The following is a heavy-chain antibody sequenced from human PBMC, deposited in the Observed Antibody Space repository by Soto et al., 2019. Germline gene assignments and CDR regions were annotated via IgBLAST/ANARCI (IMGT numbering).Heavy chain of an antibody. CDR2: ITVGSSHI. V-gene: IGHV3-21*01. J-gene: IGHJ4*02. D-gene: IGHD3-16*01. CDR1: GFPFSAYN. Sequence: GGSLRLSCTGSGFPFSAYNINWVRQAPGKGLEWVSSITVGSSHIYQPNSMKGRFTISRGDAKNSVYLQIDSLRDEDTALYYCSRSPEVGVRGAYWGQGTLVTVSS. CDR3: SRSPEVGVRGAY.